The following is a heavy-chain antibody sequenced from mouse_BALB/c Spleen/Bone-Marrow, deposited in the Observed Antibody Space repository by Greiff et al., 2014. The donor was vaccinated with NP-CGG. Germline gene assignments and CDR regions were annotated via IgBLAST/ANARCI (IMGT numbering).Heavy chain of an antibody. CDR1: GYTFTSYT. Sequence: LQESGAELARPGASVKVSCKASGYTFTSYTMHRVKQRPGQGLEWIGYINPSSGATNYNKKFKDKATLTADKSSSTAYMQLSSLTSEDSVVYYCARSYYDYDRAWFAYWGQGTLVTVSA. CDR3: ARSYYDYDRAWFAY. J-gene: IGHJ3*01. CDR2: INPSSGAT. D-gene: IGHD2-4*01. V-gene: IGHV1-4*01.